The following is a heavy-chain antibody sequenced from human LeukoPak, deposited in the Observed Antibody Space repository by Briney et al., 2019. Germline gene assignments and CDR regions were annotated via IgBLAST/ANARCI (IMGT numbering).Heavy chain of an antibody. CDR2: ISGSGGST. D-gene: IGHD6-19*01. V-gene: IGHV3-23*01. CDR1: GFTFSSYA. J-gene: IGHJ4*02. CDR3: EKGGHSSID. Sequence: PGGSLRLSCAASGFTFSSYAMRWVRQAPGKGREWVSAISGSGGSTYYADSVKGRFTISRDNSKNTLYLQMNSLRAEDTAVYYCEKGGHSSIDWGRGTLVTVSS.